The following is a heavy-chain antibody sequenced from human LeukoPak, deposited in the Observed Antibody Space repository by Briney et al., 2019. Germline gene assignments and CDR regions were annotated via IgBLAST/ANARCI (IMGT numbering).Heavy chain of an antibody. Sequence: GASVKVSCKASGYTFTCYYMHWVRQAPGQGLEWMGWINPNSGGTNYAQKFQGRVTMTRDTSISTAYMELSRLRSDDTAVYYCARIGIAAAAYNWFDPWGQGTLVTVSS. V-gene: IGHV1-2*02. J-gene: IGHJ5*02. CDR3: ARIGIAAAAYNWFDP. D-gene: IGHD6-13*01. CDR2: INPNSGGT. CDR1: GYTFTCYY.